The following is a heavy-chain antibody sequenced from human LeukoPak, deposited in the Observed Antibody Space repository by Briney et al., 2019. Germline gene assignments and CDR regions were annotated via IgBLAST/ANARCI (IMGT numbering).Heavy chain of an antibody. Sequence: GGSLRLSCAASGFTFSSYSMNWVRQAPGKGLEWVSSISSSSSYIYHADSVKGRFTISRDNAKNSLYLQMNSLRAEDTAVYYCARDPRYSSSSDFYFDYWGQGTLVTVSS. CDR3: ARDPRYSSSSDFYFDY. D-gene: IGHD6-6*01. CDR1: GFTFSSYS. V-gene: IGHV3-21*01. CDR2: ISSSSSYI. J-gene: IGHJ4*02.